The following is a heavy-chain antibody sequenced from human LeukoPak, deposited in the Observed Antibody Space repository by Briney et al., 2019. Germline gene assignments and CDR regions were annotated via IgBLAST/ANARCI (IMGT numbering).Heavy chain of an antibody. CDR2: INHSGST. CDR1: GGSFSGYY. V-gene: IGHV4-34*01. J-gene: IGHJ4*02. D-gene: IGHD6-6*01. CDR3: ARGPVLSYFDY. Sequence: PSETLSLTCAVYGGSFSGYYWSWIRQPPGKGLEWIGEINHSGSTNYNPSLKSRVTISVGTSKNQFSLKLSSVTAADTAVYYCARGPVLSYFDYWGQGTLVTVSS.